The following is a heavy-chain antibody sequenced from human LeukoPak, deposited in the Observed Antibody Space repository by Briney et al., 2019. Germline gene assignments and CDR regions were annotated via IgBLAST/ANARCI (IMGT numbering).Heavy chain of an antibody. D-gene: IGHD3-10*01. CDR1: GFTFDDYG. CDR2: ISWNRGSI. J-gene: IGHJ4*02. CDR3: ARTPYYYGSGTSVVSGYYFDY. Sequence: GRSLRLSCAASGFTFDDYGMHWVRQGPGKGLEWVSGISWNRGSIGYADSVKGRFTISRDSAKNSLYLQMNSLRAEDTAVYYCARTPYYYGSGTSVVSGYYFDYWGQGNLVTVSS. V-gene: IGHV3-9*01.